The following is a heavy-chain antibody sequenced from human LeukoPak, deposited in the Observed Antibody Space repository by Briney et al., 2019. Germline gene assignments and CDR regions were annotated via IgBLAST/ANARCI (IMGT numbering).Heavy chain of an antibody. CDR2: ISSSSSYI. Sequence: PGGSLILSCAASGFTFSSYSMNWVRQAPGKGLEWVSSISSSSSYIYYADSVKGRFTISRDNAKNSLYLQMNSLRAEDTAVYYCARHRTVLGYYYYYMDVWGKGTTVTISS. D-gene: IGHD4-17*01. CDR3: ARHRTVLGYYYYYMDV. CDR1: GFTFSSYS. V-gene: IGHV3-21*01. J-gene: IGHJ6*03.